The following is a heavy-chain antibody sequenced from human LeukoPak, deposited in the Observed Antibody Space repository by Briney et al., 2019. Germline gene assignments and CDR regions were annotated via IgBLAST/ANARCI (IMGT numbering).Heavy chain of an antibody. CDR1: GGSISSSSYY. D-gene: IGHD6-6*01. J-gene: IGHJ4*02. CDR3: ARESTFEYSSSWFDY. Sequence: SETLSLTCTVSGGSISSSSYYWGWIRQPPGKGLEWIGSIYYSGSTYYNPSLKSRVTISVDTSKNQFSLKLSSVTAADTAVYYCARESTFEYSSSWFDYWGQGTLVTGSS. CDR2: IYYSGST. V-gene: IGHV4-39*07.